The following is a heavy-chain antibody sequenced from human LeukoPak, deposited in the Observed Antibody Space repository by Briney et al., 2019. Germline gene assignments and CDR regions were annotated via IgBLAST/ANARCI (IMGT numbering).Heavy chain of an antibody. D-gene: IGHD1-1*01. CDR2: IFNSGST. J-gene: IGHJ4*02. CDR1: GGSISSRSYY. CDR3: VRHYRLNTGFDY. Sequence: SGTLSLTCIVSGGSISSRSYYWGWIRQPPGKGLEWIGSIFNSGSTYYNSSLQSRVTISVDTSKNQFSLRLSSVTAADTAVYYCVRHYRLNTGFDYWGQGTLVTVSS. V-gene: IGHV4-39*01.